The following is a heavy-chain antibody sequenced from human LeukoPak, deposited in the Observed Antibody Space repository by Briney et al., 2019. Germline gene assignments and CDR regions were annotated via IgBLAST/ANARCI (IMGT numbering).Heavy chain of an antibody. J-gene: IGHJ4*02. CDR2: ISGSGTST. CDR1: GFSFSSHG. Sequence: GGSLRLSCVGSGFSFSSHGMSWVRQAPGKGLERVSAISGSGTSTYYADSVKGRFTISRDNAKSTLYLQMNSLRAEDTAVYYCVRDWGYDSSGYWQKYFDTWGQGTLVTVSS. V-gene: IGHV3-23*01. D-gene: IGHD3-22*01. CDR3: VRDWGYDSSGYWQKYFDT.